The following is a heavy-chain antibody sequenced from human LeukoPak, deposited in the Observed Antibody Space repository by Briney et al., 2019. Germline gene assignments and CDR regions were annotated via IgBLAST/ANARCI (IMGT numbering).Heavy chain of an antibody. CDR1: GFTFSSYW. CDR3: ARVTRYYYDSSGRYFDY. Sequence: GGSLRLSCAASGFTFSSYWMHWVRQAPGKGLVWVSRINSDGSSTSYADSVKGRFTISRDNAKNTLYLQMNSLRAEDTAVYYCARVTRYYYDSSGRYFDYWGQGTLVTVSS. CDR2: INSDGSST. J-gene: IGHJ4*02. V-gene: IGHV3-74*01. D-gene: IGHD3-22*01.